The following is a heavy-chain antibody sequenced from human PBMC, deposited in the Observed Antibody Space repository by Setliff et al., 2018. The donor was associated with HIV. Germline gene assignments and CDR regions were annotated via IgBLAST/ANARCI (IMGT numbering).Heavy chain of an antibody. CDR3: ARGGAVSADFDS. D-gene: IGHD3-16*01. Sequence: SETLSLTCAVYGESLSDYYWSWIRQPPGKGLEWIGEINHNKSSDYKPSLKSRLTISVDTSKNQFSLSLNSVTAADTAVYFCARGGAVSADFDSWGQGTLVTVSS. CDR1: GESLSDYY. CDR2: INHNKSS. J-gene: IGHJ5*01. V-gene: IGHV4-34*01.